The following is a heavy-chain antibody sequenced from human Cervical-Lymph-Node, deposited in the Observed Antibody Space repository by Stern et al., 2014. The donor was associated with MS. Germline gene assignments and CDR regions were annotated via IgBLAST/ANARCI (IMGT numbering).Heavy chain of an antibody. D-gene: IGHD2-2*01. CDR1: GFTFDGYA. CDR3: AKFGGDFNCYECYYYGMDA. CDR2: IGLRGIYT. J-gene: IGHJ6*02. Sequence: EVQLVESGGGLVQPGGSLTLSCAASGFTFDGYAMGLVRQAPGKGLECGSAIGLRGIYTYYADSVKGRFTISRDDSKNTLYLQMNSLRGEDTALYYCAKFGGDFNCYECYYYGMDAWGQGTTVTVSS. V-gene: IGHV3-23*04.